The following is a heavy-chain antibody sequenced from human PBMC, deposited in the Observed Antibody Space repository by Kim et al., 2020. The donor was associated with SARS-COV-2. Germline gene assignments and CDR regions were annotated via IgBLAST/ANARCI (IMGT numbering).Heavy chain of an antibody. Sequence: SETLSLTCTVSGGSISSSSYYWGWIRQPPGKGLEWIGSIYYSGSTYYNPSLKSRVTISVDTSKNQFSLKLSSVTAADTAVYYCASRSAVYCSSTSCYAYDYWGQGTLVTVSS. D-gene: IGHD2-2*01. CDR2: IYYSGST. V-gene: IGHV4-39*01. CDR1: GGSISSSSYY. J-gene: IGHJ4*02. CDR3: ASRSAVYCSSTSCYAYDY.